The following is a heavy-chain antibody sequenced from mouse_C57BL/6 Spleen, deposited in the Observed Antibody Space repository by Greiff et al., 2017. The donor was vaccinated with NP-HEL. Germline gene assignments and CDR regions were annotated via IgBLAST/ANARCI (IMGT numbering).Heavy chain of an antibody. CDR1: GYTFTSYW. D-gene: IGHD1-1*01. J-gene: IGHJ1*03. V-gene: IGHV1-59*01. Sequence: QVHVKQPGAELVRPGTSVKLSCKASGYTFTSYWMHWVKQRPGQGLEWIGVIDPSDSYTNYNQKFKGKATLTVDTSSSTAYMQLSSLTSEDSAVDYCARSGYYGSSYDWYFDVWGTGTTVTVSS. CDR3: ARSGYYGSSYDWYFDV. CDR2: IDPSDSYT.